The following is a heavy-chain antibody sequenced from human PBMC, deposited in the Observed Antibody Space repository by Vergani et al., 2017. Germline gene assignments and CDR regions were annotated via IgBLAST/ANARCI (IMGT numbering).Heavy chain of an antibody. CDR2: IYYSGST. CDR3: ARGYGIRGWYDY. Sequence: QVQLQESGPGLVKPSETLSLTCTVSGGSISSYYWSWIRQPPGKGLEWIGYIYYSGSTNYNPSLKRRVTISLDTSKNQFSLKLSSVTAADTAVYYCARGYGIRGWYDYWGQGTLVTVSS. V-gene: IGHV4-59*01. D-gene: IGHD2-15*01. J-gene: IGHJ4*02. CDR1: GGSISSYY.